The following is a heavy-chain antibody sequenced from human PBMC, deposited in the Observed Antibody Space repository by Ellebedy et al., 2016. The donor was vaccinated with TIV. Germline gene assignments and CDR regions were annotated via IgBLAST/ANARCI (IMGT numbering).Heavy chain of an antibody. Sequence: PGGSLRLSCATSGFNFGGAWMSWVRQAPGKGLEWVGHIKSKADGGTADYTAPVRGRFTISRDDSTKTLYLQANSLRTEDTAVYYCTIHYADNPVWGPGALVTVSP. CDR3: TIHYADNPV. CDR1: GFNFGGAW. D-gene: IGHD3-16*01. V-gene: IGHV3-15*01. CDR2: IKSKADGGTA. J-gene: IGHJ4*02.